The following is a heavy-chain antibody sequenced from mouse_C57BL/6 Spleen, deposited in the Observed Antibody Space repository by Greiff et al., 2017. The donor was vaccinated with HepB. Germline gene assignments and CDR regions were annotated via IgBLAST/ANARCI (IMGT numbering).Heavy chain of an antibody. CDR3: ARGHYDDDYATDY. D-gene: IGHD2-4*01. CDR2: INPSSGYT. Sequence: QVQLQQSGAELARPGASVKMSCKASGYTFTSYTMHWVKQRPGQGLEWIGYINPSSGYTKYNQKFKDKATLTADKSSSTAYMQLSSLTSEDSAVYYCARGHYDDDYATDYWGQGTSVTVSS. CDR1: GYTFTSYT. V-gene: IGHV1-4*01. J-gene: IGHJ4*01.